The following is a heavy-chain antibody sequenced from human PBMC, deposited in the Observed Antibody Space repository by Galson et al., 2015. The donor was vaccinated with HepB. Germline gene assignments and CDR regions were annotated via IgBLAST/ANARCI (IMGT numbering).Heavy chain of an antibody. CDR3: ARDVLTGYYGGTNLYYFDY. CDR2: ISSSTSYI. CDR1: GFTFSDYY. D-gene: IGHD3-9*01. Sequence: SLRLSCAASGFTFSDYYMSWIRQAPGKGLEWVPYISSSTSYINYADSVRGRFTISRDNAKNSLYLQMNSLRAEDTAVYYCARDVLTGYYGGTNLYYFDYWGQGTLVTVSS. J-gene: IGHJ4*02. V-gene: IGHV3-11*06.